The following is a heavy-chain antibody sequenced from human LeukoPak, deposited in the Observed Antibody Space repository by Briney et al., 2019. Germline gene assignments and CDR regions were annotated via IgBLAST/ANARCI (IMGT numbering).Heavy chain of an antibody. J-gene: IGHJ3*02. CDR2: INPSGGST. V-gene: IGHV1-46*01. CDR3: ARGLRRRDAFDI. D-gene: IGHD1-14*01. Sequence: GASVKVSCKASGYTFTSYYMHWVRQAPGQGLEWMGIINPSGGSTSYAQKLQGRVTMTTDTSTSTAYMELRSLRSDDTAVYYCARGLRRRDAFDIRGQGTMVTVSS. CDR1: GYTFTSYY.